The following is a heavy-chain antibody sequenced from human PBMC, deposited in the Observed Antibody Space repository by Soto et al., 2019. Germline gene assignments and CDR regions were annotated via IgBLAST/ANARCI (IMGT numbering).Heavy chain of an antibody. CDR2: INPNSGGT. Sequence: SVKVSCKASGYTFSGYYIHWLRQAPGQGLEWMGWINPNSGGTNYAQKFQGRVTVTRDTPTSTAYMELSRLTSDDTAVYYCARSLTEGYCTITGCYTRPLYGMDVWGQGTTVTVSS. J-gene: IGHJ6*02. CDR1: GYTFSGYY. CDR3: ARSLTEGYCTITGCYTRPLYGMDV. D-gene: IGHD2-2*02. V-gene: IGHV1-2*02.